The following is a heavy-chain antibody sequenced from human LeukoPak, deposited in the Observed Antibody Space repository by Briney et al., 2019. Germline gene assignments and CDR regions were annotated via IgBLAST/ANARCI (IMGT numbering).Heavy chain of an antibody. J-gene: IGHJ4*02. D-gene: IGHD5-24*01. CDR1: GFTFSNYA. Sequence: PGGSLRLSCVASGFTFSNYAMSWVRQAPGKGLEWVSTISDSGGSTYYADSVKGRFTISRDNSKNTLYLQMNSLRAEDTAVYYCAKDLTTGEMATINFDYWGQGTLVTVSS. V-gene: IGHV3-23*01. CDR2: ISDSGGST. CDR3: AKDLTTGEMATINFDY.